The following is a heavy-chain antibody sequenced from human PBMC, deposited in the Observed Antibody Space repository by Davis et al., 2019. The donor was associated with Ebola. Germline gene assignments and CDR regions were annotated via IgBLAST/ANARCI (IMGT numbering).Heavy chain of an antibody. Sequence: GESLKISCAASGFTFSSSWMSWVRQAPGKGLEWVANIKQDGSEKYYVDSVKGRFTISRDNAKNSLYLQMNSLIAEDTAVYYCARVGQNIAAGNAGPGFDYWGQGTLVTVSS. D-gene: IGHD6-13*01. CDR1: GFTFSSSW. V-gene: IGHV3-7*01. J-gene: IGHJ4*02. CDR2: IKQDGSEK. CDR3: ARVGQNIAAGNAGPGFDY.